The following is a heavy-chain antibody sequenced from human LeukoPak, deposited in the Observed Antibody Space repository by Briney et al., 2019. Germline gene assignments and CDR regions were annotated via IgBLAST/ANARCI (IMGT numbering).Heavy chain of an antibody. D-gene: IGHD6-13*01. V-gene: IGHV3-21*01. CDR3: ARGEAAAGTNFDY. J-gene: IGHJ4*02. CDR1: GFTFSSYS. CDR2: ISSSSTYI. Sequence: PGGSLRLSCAASGFTFSSYSMNWVRQAPGKGLGWVSSISSSSTYIYYADSVKGRFTISRDNAKNSPYLQMNSLRAEDTGVYYCARGEAAAGTNFDYWGQGTLVTVSS.